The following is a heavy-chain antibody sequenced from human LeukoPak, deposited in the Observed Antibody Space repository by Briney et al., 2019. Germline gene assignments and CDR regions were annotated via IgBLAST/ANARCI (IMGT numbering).Heavy chain of an antibody. CDR1: GASVTTSKTN. V-gene: IGHV4-39*02. Sequence: SETLSLTCSVSGASVTTSKTNWGWIRQPPGKGLEWIGTAYYGGSSYYKTSLKSRVTISFDTTKNHFSLTLASVTAAATAVYYCARLAGLGRWLQFTHWGQGILVTVSS. CDR3: ARLAGLGRWLQFTH. CDR2: AYYGGSS. J-gene: IGHJ1*01. D-gene: IGHD5-24*01.